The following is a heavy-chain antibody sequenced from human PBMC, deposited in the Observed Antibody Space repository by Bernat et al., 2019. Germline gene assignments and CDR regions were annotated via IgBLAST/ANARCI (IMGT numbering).Heavy chain of an antibody. CDR2: ISYDGSNK. CDR3: ARLWIQLWLDNELYDY. V-gene: IGHV3-30*03. Sequence: QVQLVESGGGVVQPGRSLRLSCAASGFTFSSYGMHWVRQAPGKGLEWVAVISYDGSNKYYADSVKGRFTISRDNAKNSLYLQMNSLRAEDTAVYYCARLWIQLWLDNELYDYWGQGTLVTVSS. D-gene: IGHD5-18*01. CDR1: GFTFSSYG. J-gene: IGHJ4*02.